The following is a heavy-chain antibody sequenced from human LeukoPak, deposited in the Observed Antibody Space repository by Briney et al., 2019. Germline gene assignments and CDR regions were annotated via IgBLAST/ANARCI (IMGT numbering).Heavy chain of an antibody. D-gene: IGHD3-22*01. Sequence: TGGSLRLSCAAPGFTFSSYWMHWVRHAPGKGLVWVSRINSDGSSTTYADSVKGRFTISRDNSKNTLYLQMNSLRAEDTAVYYCAKDRFPTYYYDSSGYYSSGFDPWGQGTLVTVSS. CDR2: INSDGSST. V-gene: IGHV3-74*01. CDR1: GFTFSSYW. CDR3: AKDRFPTYYYDSSGYYSSGFDP. J-gene: IGHJ5*02.